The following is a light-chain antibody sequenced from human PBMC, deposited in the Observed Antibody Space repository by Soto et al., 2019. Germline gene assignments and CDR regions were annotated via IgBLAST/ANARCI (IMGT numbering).Light chain of an antibody. CDR3: QQYGDSPFT. Sequence: EIVLTQSPATLSLSPGDRVTLSCRASQSVSNYLSWYQQKPGQAPRLLIYEASKRATGIPARFSGSGSGTDFTLTISSLETEDFAMYYCQQYGDSPFTFGPGTKVDI. CDR1: QSVSNY. CDR2: EAS. V-gene: IGKV3-11*01. J-gene: IGKJ3*01.